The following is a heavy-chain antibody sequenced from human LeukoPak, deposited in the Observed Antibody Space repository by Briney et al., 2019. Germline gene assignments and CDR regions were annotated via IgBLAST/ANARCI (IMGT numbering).Heavy chain of an antibody. CDR3: ARGYIEVVLTTTYSFFDP. V-gene: IGHV4-4*02. CDR2: VYPSGRT. J-gene: IGHJ5*02. CDR1: GSSISSSNW. Sequence: ASETLSLTCAVSGSSISSSNWWSWVRQPPGKGLEWIGDVYPSGRTNYNPSLKSRLTMSVDKSKNQFSLNVNPVTAADTAVYYCARGYIEVVLTTTYSFFDPWGQGILVTVSS. D-gene: IGHD2-15*01.